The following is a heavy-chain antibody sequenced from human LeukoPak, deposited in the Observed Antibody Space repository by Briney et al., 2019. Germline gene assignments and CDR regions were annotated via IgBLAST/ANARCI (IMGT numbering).Heavy chain of an antibody. V-gene: IGHV4-59*01. CDR3: ARGFDGPNAFDI. CDR2: ISYSGST. Sequence: PSETLSLTCNVSGVSITTFYWSWLRQPPGKGLEWIGHISYSGSTNYNPSLKSRVTVSIDTSKNQVSLKLSSMTAADTAVYYCARGFDGPNAFDIWGQGTMVTVSP. J-gene: IGHJ3*02. D-gene: IGHD3-9*01. CDR1: GVSITTFY.